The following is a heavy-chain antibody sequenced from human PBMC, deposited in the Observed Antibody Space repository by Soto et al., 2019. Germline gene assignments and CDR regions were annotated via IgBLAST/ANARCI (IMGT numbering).Heavy chain of an antibody. D-gene: IGHD3-3*01. CDR2: IYTSGST. CDR1: GGSISSYF. V-gene: IGHV4-4*07. J-gene: IGHJ3*02. CDR3: ARDGDFWSGSYAFDI. Sequence: QVQLQESGPGLAKPSETLSLTCTVSGGSISSYFWSWIRQPAGKGLEWIGRIYTSGSTNYNPSLKSRDTMSVDTSKNQFSLRLSSVTAADTAVYYCARDGDFWSGSYAFDIWGQGTMVTVSS.